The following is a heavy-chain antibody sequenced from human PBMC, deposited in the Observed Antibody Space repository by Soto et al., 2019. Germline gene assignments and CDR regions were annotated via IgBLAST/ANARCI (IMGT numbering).Heavy chain of an antibody. CDR3: ARDIVVVVAATYFEGYFDY. Sequence: GGSLRLSCAASGFTFSDYYMSWIRQAPGKGLEWVSYISSSGSTIYYADSVKGRFTISRDNAKNSLYLQMNSLRAEDTAVYYCARDIVVVVAATYFEGYFDYWGQGTLVTVSS. D-gene: IGHD2-15*01. V-gene: IGHV3-11*01. CDR1: GFTFSDYY. CDR2: ISSSGSTI. J-gene: IGHJ4*02.